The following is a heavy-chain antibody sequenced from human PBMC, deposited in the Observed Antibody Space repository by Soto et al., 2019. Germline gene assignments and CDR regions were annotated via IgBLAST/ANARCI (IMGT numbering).Heavy chain of an antibody. CDR2: ISGSGGST. V-gene: IGHV3-23*01. D-gene: IGHD1-26*01. CDR3: AKDPATLELQH. CDR1: GFTFSSYS. Sequence: GSLGLSFAASGFTFSSYSMSWVRQAPGKGLEWVSAISGSGGSTYYADSVKGRFTISRDNSKNTLYLQMNSLRAEDTAVYYCAKDPATLELQHWGQGTLVTVSS. J-gene: IGHJ1*01.